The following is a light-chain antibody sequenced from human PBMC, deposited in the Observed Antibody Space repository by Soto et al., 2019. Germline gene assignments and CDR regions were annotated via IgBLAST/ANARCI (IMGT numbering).Light chain of an antibody. J-gene: IGKJ1*01. Sequence: IVLTQSPGTLSLSPGERATLSCGASQSVTSNYLAWYQQKPGQAPRLLIFGASIRVTGIPDRFIGSGSGTDFTLTFTRLEPEDFAVYYCQHYVTSLTTFGQGTKVEVK. CDR2: GAS. CDR1: QSVTSNY. CDR3: QHYVTSLTT. V-gene: IGKV3-20*01.